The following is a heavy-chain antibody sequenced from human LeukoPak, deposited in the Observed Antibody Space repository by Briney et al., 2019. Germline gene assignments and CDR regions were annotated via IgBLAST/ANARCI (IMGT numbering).Heavy chain of an antibody. J-gene: IGHJ4*02. D-gene: IGHD1-1*01. CDR2: IYSGGTT. CDR1: GFTINRDH. CDR3: ARHDDLGF. V-gene: IGHV3-53*01. Sequence: GGSLRLSCAASGFTINRDHMCWVRQAPGKGLEWVALIYSGGTTAYTDSVKGRFTISRDISKSTVYHQMNSLRVDDTAVYYCARHDDLGFWGQGTLVTVSS.